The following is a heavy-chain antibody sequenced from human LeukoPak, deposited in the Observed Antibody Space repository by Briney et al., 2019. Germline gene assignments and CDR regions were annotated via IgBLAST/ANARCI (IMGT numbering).Heavy chain of an antibody. CDR1: GFTFSSYW. J-gene: IGHJ4*02. D-gene: IGHD3-3*01. CDR3: ARDRGITIFGVVVYPDY. V-gene: IGHV3-7*01. Sequence: GGSPRLSCAVSGFTFSSYWMNWVRQAPGKGLEWVANIKQDGSEKYYVDSVKGRFTISRDNAKNSLYLQMNSLRAEDTAVYYCARDRGITIFGVVVYPDYWGQGTLVTVSS. CDR2: IKQDGSEK.